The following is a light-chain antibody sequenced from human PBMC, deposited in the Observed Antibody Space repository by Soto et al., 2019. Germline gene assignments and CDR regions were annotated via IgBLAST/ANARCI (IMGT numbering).Light chain of an antibody. CDR1: QSISSW. V-gene: IGKV1-5*03. Sequence: DTQMTQSHYTVSGAVGDRVTXTCRASQSISSWLAWYQQKPGKATKLLIYKASTRNSGVTSRLSGSGSGTEFTLTISSLQPDDFAAYYCQHYNSYSEAFGEGTKLDI. CDR3: QHYNSYSEA. CDR2: KAS. J-gene: IGKJ1*01.